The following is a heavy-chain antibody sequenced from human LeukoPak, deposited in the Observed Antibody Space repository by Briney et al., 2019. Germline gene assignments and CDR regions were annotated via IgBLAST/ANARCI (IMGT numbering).Heavy chain of an antibody. CDR2: IKSKTDGGTT. CDR1: GFTFSNAW. V-gene: IGHV3-15*01. J-gene: IGHJ3*02. D-gene: IGHD6-13*01. CDR3: ARDSGYSSSWSLIDHDAFDI. Sequence: GGSLRLSCAASGFTFSNAWMSWVRQAPGKGLEWVGHIKSKTDGGTTDYAAPVKGRFTISRDNAKNSLYLQMNSLRAEDTAVYYCARDSGYSSSWSLIDHDAFDIWGQGTMVTVSS.